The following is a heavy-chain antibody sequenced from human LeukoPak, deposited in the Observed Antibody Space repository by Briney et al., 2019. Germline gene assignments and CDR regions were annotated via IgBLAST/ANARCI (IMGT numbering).Heavy chain of an antibody. J-gene: IGHJ5*02. Sequence: PSETLSLTCTVSGGSISSGGYYWSWIRQHPGKGLEWIGYIYYSGSTYYNPSLKSRVTISVDTSKNQFSLKLSSVTAADTAVYYCARDSGLVVPSVRWFDPWGQGTQVTVSS. D-gene: IGHD2-2*01. CDR1: GGSISSGGYY. CDR2: IYYSGST. CDR3: ARDSGLVVPSVRWFDP. V-gene: IGHV4-31*03.